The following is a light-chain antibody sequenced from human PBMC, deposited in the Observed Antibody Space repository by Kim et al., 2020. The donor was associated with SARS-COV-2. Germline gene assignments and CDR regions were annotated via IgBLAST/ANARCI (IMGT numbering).Light chain of an antibody. CDR3: QAWDSSTVV. J-gene: IGLJ2*01. CDR1: KLGDKY. V-gene: IGLV3-1*01. Sequence: VAPGQTASITCSGDKLGDKYACWYQQKPGQSPVLVIYQDSKRPSGIPERFSGSNPGNTATLTISGTQAMDEADYFCQAWDSSTVVFGGGTQLTVL. CDR2: QDS.